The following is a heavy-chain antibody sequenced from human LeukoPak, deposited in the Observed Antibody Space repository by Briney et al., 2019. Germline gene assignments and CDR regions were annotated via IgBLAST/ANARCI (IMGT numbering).Heavy chain of an antibody. J-gene: IGHJ4*02. CDR3: ASLSGDYGDF. CDR2: INHSGST. V-gene: IGHV4-34*01. D-gene: IGHD4-17*01. Sequence: SETLSLTCAVYGGSFSDYYWSWIRQPPGKGLEWIGEINHSGSTNYNPSLKSRVTISVDTSKNQFSLKLSSVTAADTAVYYCASLSGDYGDFWGQGTLVTVSS. CDR1: GGSFSDYY.